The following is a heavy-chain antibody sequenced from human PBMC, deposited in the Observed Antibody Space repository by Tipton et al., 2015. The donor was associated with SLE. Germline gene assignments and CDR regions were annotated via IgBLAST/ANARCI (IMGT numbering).Heavy chain of an antibody. V-gene: IGHV4-59*01. J-gene: IGHJ4*02. D-gene: IGHD6-13*01. Sequence: LRLSCTVSGGSISSYYWSWIRQSPGKGLEWIGYIYYSGSTNYNPSLKSRVTISVDTSKNQFSLKLSSVTAADMAVYYCARSYGSSYYFDYWGQGTLVTVSP. CDR3: ARSYGSSYYFDY. CDR1: GGSISSYY. CDR2: IYYSGST.